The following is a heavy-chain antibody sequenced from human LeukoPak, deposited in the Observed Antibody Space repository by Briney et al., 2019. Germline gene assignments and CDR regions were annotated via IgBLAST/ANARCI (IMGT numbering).Heavy chain of an antibody. Sequence: GESLKISFKGSGYSFTSYWISWVRQMPGKGLEWMGKIDPSDSYTNYSPSFQGHVTISADKSISTAYLQWSSLKASDTAMYYCARHKSGLRYFDWLLPFDYWGQGTLVTVSS. V-gene: IGHV5-10-1*01. D-gene: IGHD3-9*01. J-gene: IGHJ4*02. CDR2: IDPSDSYT. CDR3: ARHKSGLRYFDWLLPFDY. CDR1: GYSFTSYW.